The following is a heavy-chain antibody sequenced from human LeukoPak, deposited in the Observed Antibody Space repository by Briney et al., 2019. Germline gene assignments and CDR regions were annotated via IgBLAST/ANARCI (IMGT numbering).Heavy chain of an antibody. CDR1: GYAFTSYY. CDR3: ARDPRHGYSYGYSYCDY. V-gene: IGHV1-46*01. Sequence: ASVKVSCKAYGYAFTSYYMHWVRQAPGQGLEWMGIINPSGGSTSYAQKFQGRVTMTRDTSTSTVYMELSSLRSEDTAVYYCARDPRHGYSYGYSYCDYWGQGTLVTVSS. CDR2: INPSGGST. D-gene: IGHD5-18*01. J-gene: IGHJ4*02.